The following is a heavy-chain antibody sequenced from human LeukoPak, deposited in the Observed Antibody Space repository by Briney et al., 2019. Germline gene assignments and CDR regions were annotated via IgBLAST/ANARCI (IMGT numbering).Heavy chain of an antibody. J-gene: IGHJ5*02. Sequence: GGSLRLSCAASGFNFRSYEMNWVRQAPGQGLQWVSYISSSGSAISYADSVKGRFTISRDNSKNSLNLQMDTLRAEDTAVYYCARGAGTYSHNWFDHWGQGTLVTVSS. CDR1: GFNFRSYE. CDR3: ARGAGTYSHNWFDH. V-gene: IGHV3-48*03. D-gene: IGHD1-26*01. CDR2: ISSSGSAI.